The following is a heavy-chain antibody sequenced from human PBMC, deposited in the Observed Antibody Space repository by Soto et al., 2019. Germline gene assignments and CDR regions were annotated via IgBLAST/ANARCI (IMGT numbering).Heavy chain of an antibody. CDR2: ISGSGVTT. CDR1: GFSFRSYE. D-gene: IGHD4-17*01. J-gene: IGHJ2*01. Sequence: GGSLRLSCAGSGFSFRSYEFNWVRQAPGKGLEWVSYISGSGVTTYYADSAKGRFSMSRDNAKNSVFLQMNSLRAEDTAVYYCAKGHADSPLWYFDLWARGSLVTGS. CDR3: AKGHADSPLWYFDL. V-gene: IGHV3-48*03.